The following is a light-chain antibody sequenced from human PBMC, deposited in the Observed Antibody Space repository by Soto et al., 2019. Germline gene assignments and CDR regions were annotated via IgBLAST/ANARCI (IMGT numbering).Light chain of an antibody. CDR2: AAS. Sequence: DIQITQSPSSLSPSVGDRVTITCRASQDIANYLAWFQQKPGKAPKTLIFAASSLHNGVPSHFSCSGFGTDFTLTISSLQPEDFATYYCQQYYSYPTTFGQGTRLEHK. J-gene: IGKJ5*01. V-gene: IGKV1-16*02. CDR3: QQYYSYPTT. CDR1: QDIANY.